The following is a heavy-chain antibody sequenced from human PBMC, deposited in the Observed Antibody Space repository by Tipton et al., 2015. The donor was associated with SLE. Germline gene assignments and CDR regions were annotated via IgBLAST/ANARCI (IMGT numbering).Heavy chain of an antibody. Sequence: SLRLSCAASGFTVSSNYMSWVRQAPGKGLEWVSVIYSGGSTYYADSVKGRFTISRDNSKNTLYLQMNSLRAEDTAVYYCARDQLSGGVTDAFDIWGQGTMVTVSS. J-gene: IGHJ3*02. D-gene: IGHD2-8*02. V-gene: IGHV3-53*05. CDR2: IYSGGST. CDR3: ARDQLSGGVTDAFDI. CDR1: GFTVSSNY.